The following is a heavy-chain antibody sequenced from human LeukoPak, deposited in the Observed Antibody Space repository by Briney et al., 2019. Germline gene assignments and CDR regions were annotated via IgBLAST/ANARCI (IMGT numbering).Heavy chain of an antibody. CDR3: AREEYGSGSSDY. CDR1: GGTFSSYA. CDR2: IIPIFGTA. D-gene: IGHD3-10*01. J-gene: IGHJ4*02. V-gene: IGHV1-69*05. Sequence: GASVKVSCKASGGTFSSYAISWVRQAPGQGLEWMGGIIPIFGTANYAQKFQGRVAITTDESTSTAYMELSSLRSEDTAVYYCAREEYGSGSSDYWGQGTLVTVSS.